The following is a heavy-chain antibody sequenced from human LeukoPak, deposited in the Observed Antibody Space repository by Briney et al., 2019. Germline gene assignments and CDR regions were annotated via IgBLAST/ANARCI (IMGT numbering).Heavy chain of an antibody. CDR2: ISSSSNYI. CDR3: ARDEGVSFDY. J-gene: IGHJ4*02. Sequence: PGGSLRLSCAASGFTFSAYNMNWVRQAPGKGLEWVSRISSSSNYIYYADSVKGRFTISRDNAKNSLFLQMNSLRAEDTAVYYCARDEGVSFDYWGQGILVTVSS. V-gene: IGHV3-21*01. CDR1: GFTFSAYN.